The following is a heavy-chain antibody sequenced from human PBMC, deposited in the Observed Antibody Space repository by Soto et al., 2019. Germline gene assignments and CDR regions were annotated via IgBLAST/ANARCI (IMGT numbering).Heavy chain of an antibody. J-gene: IGHJ6*03. CDR3: ARNRAAAVDYYYYYYMDV. Sequence: GGSLRLSCAASGFTFSSYWMHWVRQAPGKGLVWVSRINSDGSSTSYADSVKGRFTISRDNAKNTLYLQMNSLRAEDTAVYYCARNRAAAVDYYYYYYMDVWGKGTTVTVSS. V-gene: IGHV3-74*01. CDR2: INSDGSST. D-gene: IGHD6-13*01. CDR1: GFTFSSYW.